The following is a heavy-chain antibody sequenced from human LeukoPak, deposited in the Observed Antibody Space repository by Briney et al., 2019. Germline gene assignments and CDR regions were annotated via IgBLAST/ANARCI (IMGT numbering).Heavy chain of an antibody. J-gene: IGHJ3*02. CDR2: IIPIFGTA. Sequence: SVKVSCKASGGTFSSYAISWVRQAPGQGLEWMGGIIPIFGTANYAQKFQGRVTITTDESTSTAYMELSSLRSEDTAVYYCARDRKGDLRFLEWSSSTPAFDIWGQGTMVTVSS. V-gene: IGHV1-69*05. CDR3: ARDRKGDLRFLEWSSSTPAFDI. D-gene: IGHD3-3*01. CDR1: GGTFSSYA.